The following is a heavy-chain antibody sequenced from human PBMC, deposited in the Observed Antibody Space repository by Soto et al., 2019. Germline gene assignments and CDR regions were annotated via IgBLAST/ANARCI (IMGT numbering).Heavy chain of an antibody. J-gene: IGHJ6*02. CDR2: IIPIFGTA. Sequence: QVQLVQSGAEVKKPGSSVKVSCKASGGTFSSYAISWVRQSPGQGLEWMGWIIPIFGTANYAQEFQGRGTNTAEQSTSQAYTDLSSLKSADNDGSYCAEKSGGTTVAFGMEVWGQGTTVTVSS. V-gene: IGHV1-69*01. D-gene: IGHD4-17*01. CDR1: GGTFSSYA. CDR3: AEKSGGTTVAFGMEV.